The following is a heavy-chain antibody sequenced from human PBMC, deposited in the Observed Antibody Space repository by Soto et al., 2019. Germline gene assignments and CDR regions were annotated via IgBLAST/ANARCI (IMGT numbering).Heavy chain of an antibody. CDR3: ARGRGDFWSKQRPNWFDP. J-gene: IGHJ5*02. V-gene: IGHV4-34*01. CDR1: GGSFSGYY. CDR2: INHSGST. Sequence: QVQLQQWGAGLLKPSETLSLTCAVYGGSFSGYYWSWIRQPPGKGLEWIGEINHSGSTNYNPSLKSRVTISVDTSKNQFSLKLSSVTAADTAVYYCARGRGDFWSKQRPNWFDPWGQGTLVTVSS. D-gene: IGHD3-3*01.